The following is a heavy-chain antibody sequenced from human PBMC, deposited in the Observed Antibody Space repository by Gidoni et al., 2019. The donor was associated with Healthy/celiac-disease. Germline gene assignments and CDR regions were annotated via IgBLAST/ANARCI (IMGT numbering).Heavy chain of an antibody. CDR2: IYYSGST. Sequence: QVQLQESGPGLVKPSETLSLTCTVSGGSISSYYWSWIRQPPGKGLEWIGYIYYSGSTNYNPSLKSRVTISVDTSKNQFSLKLSSVTAADTAVYYCARLLTIPGKYYDSSGYYFDYWGQGTLVTVSS. CDR3: ARLLTIPGKYYDSSGYYFDY. J-gene: IGHJ4*02. V-gene: IGHV4-59*08. D-gene: IGHD3-22*01. CDR1: GGSISSYY.